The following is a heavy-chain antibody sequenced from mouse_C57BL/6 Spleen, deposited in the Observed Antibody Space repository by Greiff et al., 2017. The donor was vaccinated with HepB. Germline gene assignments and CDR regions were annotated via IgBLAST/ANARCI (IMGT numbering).Heavy chain of an antibody. Sequence: EVMLVESGGGLVKPGGSLKLSCAASGFTFSDYGMHWVRQAPDKGLEWVAYISSGSSTIYYADTVKGRFTISRDNAKNTLFLQMTSLRSEDTAMYYCARRYYDYDEGAYYFDYWGQGTTLTVSS. J-gene: IGHJ2*01. CDR2: ISSGSSTI. D-gene: IGHD2-4*01. CDR1: GFTFSDYG. V-gene: IGHV5-17*01. CDR3: ARRYYDYDEGAYYFDY.